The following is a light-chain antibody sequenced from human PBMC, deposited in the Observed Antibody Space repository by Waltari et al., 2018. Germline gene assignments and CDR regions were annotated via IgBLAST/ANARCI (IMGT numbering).Light chain of an antibody. V-gene: IGKV4-1*01. CDR1: QSVLYSPNNKNY. CDR2: WAS. CDR3: QQYANTPRT. Sequence: DIVMTQSPDSLAVSLGERATVNCKSSQSVLYSPNNKNYLAWYQQKPGQPPKLLIYWASTREAGVPDRFSGSGSGTDFNLTISSLQAEDVAVYYCQQYANTPRTFGQGTTVEIK. J-gene: IGKJ1*01.